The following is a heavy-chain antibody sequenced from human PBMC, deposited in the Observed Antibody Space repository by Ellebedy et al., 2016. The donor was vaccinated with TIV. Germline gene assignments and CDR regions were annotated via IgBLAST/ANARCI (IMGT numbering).Heavy chain of an antibody. J-gene: IGHJ4*02. D-gene: IGHD2-2*01. CDR2: ISYDGSNK. Sequence: GESLKISCAASGFTFSSYGMHWVRQAPGKGLEWVAVISYDGSNKYYADSVKGRFTISRDNSKNTLYLQMNSLRAEDTAVYYCAKDPHGESRDPDYWGQGTLVTVSS. CDR3: AKDPHGESRDPDY. CDR1: GFTFSSYG. V-gene: IGHV3-30*18.